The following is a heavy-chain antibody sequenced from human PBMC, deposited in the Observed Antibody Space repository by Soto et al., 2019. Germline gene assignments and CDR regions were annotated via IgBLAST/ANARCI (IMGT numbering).Heavy chain of an antibody. CDR1: GFTFSSYS. J-gene: IGHJ4*02. Sequence: PGGSLRLSCAASGFTFSSYSMNWVRQAPGKGLEWVSYISSSSSTIYYADSVKGRFTISRDNAKNSLYLQMNSLRDEDTAVYYCATQRWGGATFSETGGYWGQGTLVTVSS. CDR3: ATQRWGGATFSETGGY. V-gene: IGHV3-48*02. CDR2: ISSSSSTI. D-gene: IGHD3-16*01.